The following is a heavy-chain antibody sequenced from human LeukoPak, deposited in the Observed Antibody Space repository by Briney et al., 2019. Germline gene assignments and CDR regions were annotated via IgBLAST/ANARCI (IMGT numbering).Heavy chain of an antibody. CDR3: ATDSPETAAFDY. CDR2: IVGSSSNI. Sequence: GGSLRLSCTASGFSFSTYSRNWVRQAPGKGLEWVSYIVGSSSNIYYADSVKGRFTISRDNAKNSLYLQMDSLRAEDTAVYYCATDSPETAAFDYWGQGTLVTVSS. D-gene: IGHD1-1*01. V-gene: IGHV3-48*04. CDR1: GFSFSTYS. J-gene: IGHJ4*02.